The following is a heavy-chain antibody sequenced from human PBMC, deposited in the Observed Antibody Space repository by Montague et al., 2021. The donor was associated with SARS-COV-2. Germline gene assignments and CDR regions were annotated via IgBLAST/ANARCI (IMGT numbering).Heavy chain of an antibody. J-gene: IGHJ4*02. CDR1: DDSITSYY. V-gene: IGHV4-59*01. CDR3: ARGNYLDY. CDR2: IHYTEST. Sequence: SETLSLTCSVSDDSITSYYWSWIRQPPGKGLEWIGYIHYTESTNYNASLKSRVTISIGTSKNQFSLRLNSVTAADTAVYYCARGNYLDYWGQGTLVIVSS.